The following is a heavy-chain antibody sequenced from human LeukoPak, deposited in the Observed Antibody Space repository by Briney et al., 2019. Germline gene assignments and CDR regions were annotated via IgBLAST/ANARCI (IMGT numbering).Heavy chain of an antibody. CDR2: IYTSGST. CDR3: ARGLGYCSGGSCYFGASDI. Sequence: PSETLSLTCTVSGGSISSYYWSWIRQPAGKGLEWIGRIYTSGSTNYNPSLKSRVTMSVDTSKNQFSLKLSSVTAADTAVYYCARGLGYCSGGSCYFGASDIWGQGTMVTVSS. D-gene: IGHD2-15*01. CDR1: GGSISSYY. J-gene: IGHJ3*02. V-gene: IGHV4-4*07.